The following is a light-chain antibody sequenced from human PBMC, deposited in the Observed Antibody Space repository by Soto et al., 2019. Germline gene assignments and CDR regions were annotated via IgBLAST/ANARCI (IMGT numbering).Light chain of an antibody. V-gene: IGKV3-15*01. Sequence: EIVMTQSPATLSVSPGERVTLSCRASESLFGFLAWYQHKPGQAPRLLIYGVSTKATGVPARFSGSGSATDFTLTITSLQSADSAVYYCQGYNDWPFAFDQGTKLEI. CDR3: QGYNDWPFA. CDR1: ESLFGF. CDR2: GVS. J-gene: IGKJ2*01.